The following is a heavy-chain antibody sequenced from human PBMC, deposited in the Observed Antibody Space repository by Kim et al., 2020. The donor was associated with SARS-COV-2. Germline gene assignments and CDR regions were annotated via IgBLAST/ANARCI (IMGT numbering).Heavy chain of an antibody. CDR2: TYYKSKWSKWYN. J-gene: IGHJ3*02. CDR1: GDSVSSDSSA. V-gene: IGHV6-1*01. D-gene: IGHD5-12*01. Sequence: SQTLSLTCAISGDSVSSDSSAWNWIRQSPSRGLEWLGRTYYKSKWSKWYNDYAPSVKSRITINPYTSKNSVSLQLNSVIPEDTAFYYCARDTFSGYDFFDGFEIFGQGTIVAVSS. CDR3: ARDTFSGYDFFDGFEI.